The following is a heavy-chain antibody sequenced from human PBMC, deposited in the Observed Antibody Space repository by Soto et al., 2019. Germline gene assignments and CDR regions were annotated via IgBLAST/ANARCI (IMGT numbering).Heavy chain of an antibody. J-gene: IGHJ5*02. CDR3: ARSGESLRRVHWFDP. D-gene: IGHD4-4*01. Sequence: PSQTLSLTCAISGDSVSSNSAAWNWIRQSPSRGLEWLGRTYYRSKWYNDYAVSVKSRITINPDTSKNQFSLQLNSVTPEDTAVYYCARSGESLRRVHWFDPWGQGNLVTVSS. CDR2: TYYRSKWYN. CDR1: GDSVSSNSAA. V-gene: IGHV6-1*01.